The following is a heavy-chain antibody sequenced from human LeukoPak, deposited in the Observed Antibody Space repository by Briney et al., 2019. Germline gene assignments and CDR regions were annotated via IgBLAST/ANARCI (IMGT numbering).Heavy chain of an antibody. CDR1: GGSISSGGYY. V-gene: IGHV4-61*08. Sequence: SQTLSLTCAVSGGSISSGGYYWTWIRQTPGKGLEWIGYIYSSGTTNYNPSLKSRVTMSVDTSKNQFSLKLTSVTAADTAVYYCARDGSYYALWGQGTLVTVSS. D-gene: IGHD1-26*01. J-gene: IGHJ4*02. CDR2: IYSSGTT. CDR3: ARDGSYYAL.